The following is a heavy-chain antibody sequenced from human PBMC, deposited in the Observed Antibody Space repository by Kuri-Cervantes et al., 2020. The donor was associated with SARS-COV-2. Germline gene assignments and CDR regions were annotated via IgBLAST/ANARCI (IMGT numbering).Heavy chain of an antibody. J-gene: IGHJ4*02. D-gene: IGHD4-23*01. CDR3: AKARPSGGY. Sequence: GESLKISCAASGFTFSAYAMSWVRQAPGRGLEWVSGISDSGINTYYPDSVRGRFTISRDNSKNMLYLQMHSLRVEDTAVYCCAKARPSGGYWGQGTLVTVSS. V-gene: IGHV3-23*01. CDR2: ISDSGINT. CDR1: GFTFSAYA.